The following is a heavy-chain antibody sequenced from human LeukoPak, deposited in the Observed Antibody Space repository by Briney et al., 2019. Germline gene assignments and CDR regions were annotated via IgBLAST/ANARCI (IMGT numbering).Heavy chain of an antibody. J-gene: IGHJ4*02. Sequence: SETLSLTCTVSGGSISSSSYYWGWIRQPPGKGLEWIGSIYYSGSTYYNPSLKSRVTISVDTSKNQFSLKLNSVTAADTAVYYCARDELSASNDYWGQGTLVTVSS. V-gene: IGHV4-39*07. CDR3: ARDELSASNDY. D-gene: IGHD3-16*02. CDR1: GGSISSSSYY. CDR2: IYYSGST.